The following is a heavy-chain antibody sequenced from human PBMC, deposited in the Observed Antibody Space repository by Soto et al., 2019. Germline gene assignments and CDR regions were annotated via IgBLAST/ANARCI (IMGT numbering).Heavy chain of an antibody. V-gene: IGHV4-34*01. J-gene: IGHJ4*02. Sequence: QVQLQQWGAGLLKPSETLSLTCAVYGGSFSGYYWSWIRQPPGKGLEWIGEINHSGSTNYNPSLNSRFTISVDTSKTQFSLKLSSVTAADTAVYYGARGRPLGFYDFWSGSGFDYWGQGTLVTVSS. CDR1: GGSFSGYY. CDR2: INHSGST. D-gene: IGHD3-3*01. CDR3: ARGRPLGFYDFWSGSGFDY.